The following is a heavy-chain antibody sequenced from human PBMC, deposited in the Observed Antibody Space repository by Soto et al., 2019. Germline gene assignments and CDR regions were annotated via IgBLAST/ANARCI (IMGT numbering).Heavy chain of an antibody. CDR3: ARGANIVATIVHYYYYYYMDV. V-gene: IGHV3-7*01. D-gene: IGHD5-12*01. Sequence: GGSLRLSCAASGFTFSSYWMSWVRQAPGKGLEWVANIKQDGSEKYYVDSLKGRFTISRDNAKNSLYLQMNSLRAEDTAVYYCARGANIVATIVHYYYYYYMDVWGKGTTVTVSS. CDR2: IKQDGSEK. J-gene: IGHJ6*03. CDR1: GFTFSSYW.